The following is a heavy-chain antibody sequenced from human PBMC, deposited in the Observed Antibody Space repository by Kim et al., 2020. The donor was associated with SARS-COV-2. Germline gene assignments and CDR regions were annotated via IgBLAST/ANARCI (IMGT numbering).Heavy chain of an antibody. CDR1: GFTFSDYY. CDR3: ARIRYVDWLLGDY. D-gene: IGHD3-9*01. J-gene: IGHJ4*02. CDR2: ISDSDSTI. V-gene: IGHV3-11*01. Sequence: GGSLRLSCAASGFTFSDYYMSWVRQAPGKGLEWVSCISDSDSTINYADSVTGRFTISRDNAKNTLYLQLNSLRAEDTAVDYCARIRYVDWLLGDYWGQG.